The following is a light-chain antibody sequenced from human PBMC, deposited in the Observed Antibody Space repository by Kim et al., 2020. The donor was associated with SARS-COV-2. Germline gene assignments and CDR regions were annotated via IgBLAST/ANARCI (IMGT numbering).Light chain of an antibody. CDR1: SANIGGNS. J-gene: IGLJ1*01. CDR2: RNS. CDR3: AAWDDSLNGYV. V-gene: IGLV1-44*01. Sequence: GHGVTISCSGSSANIGGNSVNWYQKVPGTAPKLLIYRNSQRPSGVSDRFSGSKSGTSASLAISGLQSEDEADYYCAAWDDSLNGYVFASGTKVTVL.